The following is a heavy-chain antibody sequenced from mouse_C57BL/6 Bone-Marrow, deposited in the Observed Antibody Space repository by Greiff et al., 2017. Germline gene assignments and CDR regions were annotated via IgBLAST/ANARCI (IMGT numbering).Heavy chain of an antibody. D-gene: IGHD1-1*01. J-gene: IGHJ3*01. CDR3: ARKLRAY. V-gene: IGHV1-81*01. Sequence: VQLQQSGAELARPGASVKLSCKASGYTFTSYGISWVKQRTGQGLEWIGDIYPRSGNTYYNEKFKGKATLTADKSSSTAYMELRSLTSEDSAVYFCARKLRAYWGEGTLVTVSA. CDR2: IYPRSGNT. CDR1: GYTFTSYG.